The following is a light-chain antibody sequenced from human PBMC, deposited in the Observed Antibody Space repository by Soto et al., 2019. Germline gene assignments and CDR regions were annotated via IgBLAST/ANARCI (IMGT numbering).Light chain of an antibody. CDR3: QTWGTGIVV. CDR1: SGHSTYS. CDR2: VKSDGSH. Sequence: QSVLTQSPSASASLGASVKLTCTLSSGHSTYSIAWHQQQPEKGPRYLMRVKSDGSHNKGDGIPDRFSGSSSGPERYLTISRLQSEDEADYYCQTWGTGIVVFGGGTQLTVL. V-gene: IGLV4-69*01. J-gene: IGLJ2*01.